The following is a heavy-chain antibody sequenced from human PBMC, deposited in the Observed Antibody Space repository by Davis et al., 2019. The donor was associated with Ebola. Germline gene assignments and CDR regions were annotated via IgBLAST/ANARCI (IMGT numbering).Heavy chain of an antibody. J-gene: IGHJ5*02. D-gene: IGHD1-7*01. CDR1: GGSISSSSYY. CDR3: ARVGNYDGWFDP. Sequence: PSETLSLTCTVSGGSISSSSYYWGWIRQPPGKGLEWIGSIYYSGSTYYNPSLKSRVTISVDTSKNQFSLKLSSVTAADTAVYYCARVGNYDGWFDPWGQGTLVTVSS. CDR2: IYYSGST. V-gene: IGHV4-39*01.